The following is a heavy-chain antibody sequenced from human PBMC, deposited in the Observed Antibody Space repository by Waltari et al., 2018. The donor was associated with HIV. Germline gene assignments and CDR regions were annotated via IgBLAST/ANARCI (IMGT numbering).Heavy chain of an antibody. V-gene: IGHV3-11*01. D-gene: IGHD2-8*02. CDR1: GFTFSDYY. CDR2: ISSSGSII. CDR3: ARGEVYCIGAACRGDYYGLDV. Sequence: VKPGGSLRLSCAASGFTFSDYYMSWIRQAPGKGLEWVSYISSSGSIIYHADSVKGRFTISRDNAKNSLYLQMNSLRAEDTAVYYCARGEVYCIGAACRGDYYGLDVWGQGTTVTVSS. J-gene: IGHJ6*02.